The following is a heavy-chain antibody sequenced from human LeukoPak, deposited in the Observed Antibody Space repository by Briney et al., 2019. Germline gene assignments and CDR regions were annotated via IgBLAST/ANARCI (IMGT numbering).Heavy chain of an antibody. V-gene: IGHV4-4*07. CDR1: GDSINGYY. J-gene: IGHJ4*02. D-gene: IGHD6-13*01. Sequence: SETLSLTCSVSGDSINGYYWSWIRQPAGKGLEWIGRIYSTGSTSYNPSLKSRVAILLDESKNQLSLNLTSVTAADTAVYYCARYSSRWALEYWGQGTLVTVSS. CDR2: IYSTGST. CDR3: ARYSSRWALEY.